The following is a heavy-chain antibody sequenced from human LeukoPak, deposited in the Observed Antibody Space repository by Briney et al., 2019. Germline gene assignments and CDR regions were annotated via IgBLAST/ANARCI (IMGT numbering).Heavy chain of an antibody. D-gene: IGHD3-3*01. V-gene: IGHV1-8*03. CDR2: MNPNSGNT. CDR1: GYTFTSYD. Sequence: ASVKVSCKASGYTFTSYDINWVRQATGQGLEWMGWMNPNSGNTGYAQKFQGRVTITRNTSIGTAYMELSSLRSEDTAVYYCARGRFWSGYPLSYWGQGTLVTVSS. CDR3: ARGRFWSGYPLSY. J-gene: IGHJ4*02.